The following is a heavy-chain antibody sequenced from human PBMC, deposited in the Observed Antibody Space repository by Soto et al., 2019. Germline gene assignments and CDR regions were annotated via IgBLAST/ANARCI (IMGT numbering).Heavy chain of an antibody. CDR2: IYYSGST. CDR3: ARRYGGTFDY. D-gene: IGHD2-15*01. CDR1: YASISSYY. V-gene: IGHV4-59*08. Sequence: PSETLSLTCTVSYASISSYYWSWIRQPPGKGLEWIGYIYYSGSTNYNPSLKSRVTISVDTSKNQFSLKLSSVTAADTAVYYCARRYGGTFDYSGQGTLVTVSS. J-gene: IGHJ4*02.